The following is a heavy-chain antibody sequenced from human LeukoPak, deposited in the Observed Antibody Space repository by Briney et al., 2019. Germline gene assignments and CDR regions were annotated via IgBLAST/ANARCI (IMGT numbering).Heavy chain of an antibody. CDR1: GFSFSDHY. D-gene: IGHD5-12*01. V-gene: IGHV3-72*01. CDR2: IRNKARSYTT. J-gene: IGHJ6*02. CDR3: TGGRSDRGFYGFDV. Sequence: GGSLRLSCATSGFSFSDHYMYWVRQAPGQGLEWVGRIRNKARSYTTEYAASVTGRFTISRDDSKNSLYLQMNSLTIEDTAVYYCTGGRSDRGFYGFDVWGQGTTVIVSS.